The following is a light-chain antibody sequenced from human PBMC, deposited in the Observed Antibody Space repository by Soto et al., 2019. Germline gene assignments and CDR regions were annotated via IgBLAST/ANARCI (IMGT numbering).Light chain of an antibody. CDR3: QQHNHWPIT. J-gene: IGKJ5*01. CDR1: HSAGNF. V-gene: IGKV3D-15*01. Sequence: EKMVTLSPAAVSVSKGETASLSCRASHSAGNFLAWYQQKPGQAPRLLIYYISTRATGIPARFSGSGSGTEFTLTINSLQSEDSAVYYCQQHNHWPITFGQGTRLEI. CDR2: YIS.